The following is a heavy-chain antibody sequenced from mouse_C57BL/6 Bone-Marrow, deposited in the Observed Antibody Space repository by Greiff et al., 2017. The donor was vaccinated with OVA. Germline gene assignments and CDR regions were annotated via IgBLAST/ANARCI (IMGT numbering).Heavy chain of an antibody. J-gene: IGHJ2*01. D-gene: IGHD2-14*01. V-gene: IGHV1-64*01. CDR2: IHPNSGST. CDR3: ASVSIGVYYFDY. CDR1: GYTFTSYW. Sequence: QVQLQQPGAELVKPGASVKLSCKASGYTFTSYWMHWVKQRPGQGLEWIGMIHPNSGSTNYNEKFKSKATVTVDKSSSTTYMQLSILTSEDSAVDIYASVSIGVYYFDYWGQGTTLTVSS.